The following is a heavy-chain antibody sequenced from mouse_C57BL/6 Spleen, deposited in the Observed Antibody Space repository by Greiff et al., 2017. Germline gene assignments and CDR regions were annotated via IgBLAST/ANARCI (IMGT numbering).Heavy chain of an antibody. D-gene: IGHD2-3*01. CDR1: GYTFTDYY. J-gene: IGHJ2*01. CDR3: ARSGYNGYQGLLFGC. CDR2: IYPGSGNT. V-gene: IGHV1-76*01. Sequence: QVQLKQSGAELVRPGASVKLSCKASGYTFTDYYINWVKQRPGQGLEWIARIYPGSGNTYYNEKFKGKATLTAEKSSSTAYMQLSSLTSEVSAVYFCARSGYNGYQGLLFGCWGQGTTLTVSS.